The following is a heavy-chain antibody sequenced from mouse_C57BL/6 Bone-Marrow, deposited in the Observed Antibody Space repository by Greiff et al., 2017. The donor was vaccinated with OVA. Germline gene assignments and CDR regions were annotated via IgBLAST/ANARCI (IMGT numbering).Heavy chain of an antibody. CDR2: IDPENGDT. V-gene: IGHV14-4*01. D-gene: IGHD2-1*01. CDR3: TPHYYGNLWFAY. Sequence: EVQLQQSGAELVRPGASVKLSCTASGFNIKDDYMHWVKQRPEQGLEWIGWIDPENGDTEYASKFQGKATITADTSSNTAYLQLSSLTSEDTAVYYCTPHYYGNLWFAYWGQGTLVTVSA. J-gene: IGHJ3*01. CDR1: GFNIKDDY.